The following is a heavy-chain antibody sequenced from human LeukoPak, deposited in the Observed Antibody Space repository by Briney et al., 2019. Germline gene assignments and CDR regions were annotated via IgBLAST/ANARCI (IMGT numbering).Heavy chain of an antibody. CDR3: ARGLDYYDSSGYVLNDY. CDR2: INHSGST. D-gene: IGHD3-22*01. CDR1: GGSFSGYY. V-gene: IGHV4-34*01. J-gene: IGHJ4*02. Sequence: SETLSLTCAVYGGSFSGYYWSWVRQPPGKGLEWIGEINHSGSTNYNPSLKSRVTISVDTSKNQFSLKLSSVTAADTAVYYCARGLDYYDSSGYVLNDYWGQGTLVTVSS.